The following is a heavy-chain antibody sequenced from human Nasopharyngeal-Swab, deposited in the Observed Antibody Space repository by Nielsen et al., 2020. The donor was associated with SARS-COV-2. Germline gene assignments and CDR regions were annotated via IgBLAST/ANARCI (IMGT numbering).Heavy chain of an antibody. CDR3: ARDKTYYPDY. V-gene: IGHV3-11*01. Sequence: RQAPGKGLERVSYISSSGSTIYYADSVKGRFTISRDNAKNSLYLQMNSLRAEDTAVYYCARDKTYYPDYWGQGTLVTVSS. CDR2: ISSSGSTI. J-gene: IGHJ4*02. D-gene: IGHD3-16*01.